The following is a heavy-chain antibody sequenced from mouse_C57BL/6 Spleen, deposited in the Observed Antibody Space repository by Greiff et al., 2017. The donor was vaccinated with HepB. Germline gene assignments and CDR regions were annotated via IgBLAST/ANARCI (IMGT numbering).Heavy chain of an antibody. V-gene: IGHV14-1*01. CDR1: GFNIKDYY. CDR3: TTSYGSSYRYFDV. CDR2: IDPEDGDT. Sequence: EVKVVESGAELVRPGASVKLSCTASGFNIKDYYMHWVKQRPEQGLEWIGRIDPEDGDTEYAPKFQGKATMTADTSSNTAYLQLSSLTSEDTAVYYCTTSYGSSYRYFDVWGTGTTVTVSS. J-gene: IGHJ1*03. D-gene: IGHD1-1*01.